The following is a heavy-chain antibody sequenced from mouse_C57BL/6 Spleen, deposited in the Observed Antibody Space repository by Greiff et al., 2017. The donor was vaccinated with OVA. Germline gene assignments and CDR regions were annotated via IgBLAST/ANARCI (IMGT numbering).Heavy chain of an antibody. CDR3: ARQHYYGSPFAY. CDR1: GYTFTSYW. D-gene: IGHD1-1*01. V-gene: IGHV1-61*01. J-gene: IGHJ3*01. Sequence: QVQLKQPGAELVRPGSSVKLSCKASGYTFTSYWMAWVKQRPGQGLEWIGNIYPSDSETHYNQKFKDKATLTVDKSSSTAYMQLSSLTSEDSAVYYCARQHYYGSPFAYWGQGTLVTVSA. CDR2: IYPSDSET.